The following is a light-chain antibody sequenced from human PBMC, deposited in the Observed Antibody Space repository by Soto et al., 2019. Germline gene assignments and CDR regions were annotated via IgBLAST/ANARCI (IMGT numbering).Light chain of an antibody. J-gene: IGLJ1*01. CDR3: ISYKTDDTFV. V-gene: IGLV2-14*01. CDR1: SSDIGASNF. Sequence: QSALTQPPSVSGSPGQSITLSCTGTSSDIGASNFVSWYQHLPGRAPKVIIFEATNRPSGVSDRFSGSKAGITASLTISGLQADDEGEYFCISYKTDDTFVFGTGTKLTVL. CDR2: EAT.